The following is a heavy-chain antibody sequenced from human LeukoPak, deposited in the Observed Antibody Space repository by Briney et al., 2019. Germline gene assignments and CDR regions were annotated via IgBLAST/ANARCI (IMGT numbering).Heavy chain of an antibody. CDR3: ARANYYDTSAYDGVDY. V-gene: IGHV4-61*02. Sequence: PSQTLSLTCTVPGGSISSGSYYWSWIRQPAGKGLEWIGRIYTSGSTNYIPSRKSRVTISVDTSKNQFSLRLSSVTAADTAVYYCARANYYDTSAYDGVDYWGQGTLVTVSS. J-gene: IGHJ4*02. CDR2: IYTSGST. D-gene: IGHD3-22*01. CDR1: GGSISSGSYY.